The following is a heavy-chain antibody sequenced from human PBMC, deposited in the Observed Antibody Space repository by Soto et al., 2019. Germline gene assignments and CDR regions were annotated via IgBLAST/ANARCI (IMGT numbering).Heavy chain of an antibody. V-gene: IGHV5-51*01. CDR3: ARNRLRQYYYGMDV. J-gene: IGHJ6*02. CDR1: GYSFANYW. Sequence: PRESLKISCQGSGYSFANYWIALVRQMPGKGLEWVGVIYPGDSDTRYSPSFRGQVTISADKSISHVYLQWSSLKASDTAMYYCARNRLRQYYYGMDVWGQGTTVTVSS. CDR2: IYPGDSDT. D-gene: IGHD3-10*01.